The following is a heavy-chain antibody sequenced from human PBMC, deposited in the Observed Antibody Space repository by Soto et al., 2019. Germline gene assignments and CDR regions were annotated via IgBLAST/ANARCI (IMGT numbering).Heavy chain of an antibody. J-gene: IGHJ5*02. CDR3: AKDSSVTAAGSGGGFDP. CDR1: GFDFNTYG. V-gene: IGHV3-30*18. D-gene: IGHD6-13*01. CDR2: ISFDGGGQ. Sequence: ESGGGVVQPGRSLRLSCAASGFDFNTYGLHWVRQAPGKGLEWVAAISFDGGGQYYADSVKGRFTISRDKANSTLYLKMNSGGAEDTATYFCAKDSSVTAAGSGGGFDPWGPGTLFIV.